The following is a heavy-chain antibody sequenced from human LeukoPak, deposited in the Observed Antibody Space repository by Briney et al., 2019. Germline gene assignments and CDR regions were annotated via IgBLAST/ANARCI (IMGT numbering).Heavy chain of an antibody. CDR3: ARVDRYNNGWYDY. J-gene: IGHJ4*02. CDR1: GFTFSSFW. Sequence: PGGSLRLSCAASGFTFSSFWTSWVRQAPGKGLEWVANINQDGSEIYYVDSVKGRFTISRDNAKNSLSLHMNSLRAEDTAVYYCARVDRYNNGWYDYWGQGTLVTVSS. V-gene: IGHV3-7*05. CDR2: INQDGSEI. D-gene: IGHD6-19*01.